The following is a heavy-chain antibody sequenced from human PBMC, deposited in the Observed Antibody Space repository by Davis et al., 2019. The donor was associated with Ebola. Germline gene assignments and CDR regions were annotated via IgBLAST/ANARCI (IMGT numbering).Heavy chain of an antibody. CDR1: GYTFTGYY. Sequence: ASVKVSCKASGYTFTGYYMHWVRQAPGQGLEWMGWINPHGGGTKYAQRFQDRVNMTRDMSISTAYMDLSRLKSDDTAVYYCARGRSSSRWAFDIWGQGTMVTVSS. J-gene: IGHJ3*02. V-gene: IGHV1-2*02. CDR3: ARGRSSSRWAFDI. CDR2: INPHGGGT. D-gene: IGHD6-13*01.